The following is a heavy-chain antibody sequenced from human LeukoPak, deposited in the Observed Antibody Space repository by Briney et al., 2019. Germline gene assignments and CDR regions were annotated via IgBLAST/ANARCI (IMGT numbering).Heavy chain of an antibody. V-gene: IGHV3-23*01. J-gene: IGHJ4*02. CDR2: ISGGGGSK. D-gene: IGHD3-9*01. Sequence: GGSLRLSCAASGFTFSSHAMSWVRQAPGKGLEWVSGISGGGGSKYYADSVKGRFTVSRDNSKNMLYLQMNSLRAEDTAVYYCAHLGDDILTGYYNWGQGTLVFVSS. CDR3: AHLGDDILTGYYN. CDR1: GFTFSSHA.